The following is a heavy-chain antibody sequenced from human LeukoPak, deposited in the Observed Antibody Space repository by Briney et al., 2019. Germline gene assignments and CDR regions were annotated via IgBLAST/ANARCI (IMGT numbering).Heavy chain of an antibody. CDR3: ANHLACGSTSCPPFDD. J-gene: IGHJ4*02. CDR2: IIDNSYWN. CDR1: GFTFSSYS. D-gene: IGHD2-2*01. Sequence: RGSLRLSCAASGFTFSSYSMSCVRQAPGKGLEWVSSIIDNSYWNYYADSVEGRFFISRDNAKNSPYLQMNSLRAADTAVYYCANHLACGSTSCPPFDDWGQGTLVTVSS. V-gene: IGHV3-21*01.